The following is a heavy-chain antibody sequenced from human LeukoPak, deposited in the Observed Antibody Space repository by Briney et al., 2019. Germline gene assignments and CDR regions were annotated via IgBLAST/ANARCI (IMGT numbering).Heavy chain of an antibody. CDR1: GFAFSRYE. D-gene: IGHD4-17*01. Sequence: GGSLRLSCAASGFAFSRYELNWVRQAPGKGLEWVSYISSSGSIIYYADSVKGRFTISRDNAKNSLYLQMNSLRAEDTALYYCARDLGMTDGDYVSYFDYWGQGTLVTVSS. V-gene: IGHV3-48*03. CDR2: ISSSGSII. CDR3: ARDLGMTDGDYVSYFDY. J-gene: IGHJ4*02.